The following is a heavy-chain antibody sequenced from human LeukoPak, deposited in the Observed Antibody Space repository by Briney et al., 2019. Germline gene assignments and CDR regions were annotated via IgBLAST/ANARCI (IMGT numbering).Heavy chain of an antibody. CDR2: IHHSGST. V-gene: IGHV4-38-2*02. Sequence: PSETLSLTCTVSGYSISSGYYWGWIRQPPGKGLEWIGSIHHSGSTYYNPSLKSRVTISVDTSKNQFSLKLSSVTAADTAVYYCARHRGPYSSSWYAVDYWGQGILVTVSS. CDR1: GYSISSGYY. J-gene: IGHJ4*02. D-gene: IGHD6-13*01. CDR3: ARHRGPYSSSWYAVDY.